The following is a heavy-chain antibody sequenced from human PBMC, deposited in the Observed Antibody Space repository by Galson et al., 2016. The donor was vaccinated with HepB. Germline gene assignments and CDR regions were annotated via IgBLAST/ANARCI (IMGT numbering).Heavy chain of an antibody. D-gene: IGHD1-1*01. CDR3: ARHMATQRYFYYGMDV. V-gene: IGHV1-2*02. Sequence: SVKVSCKASGYTFTDYYIHWVRQAPGRGLEWVGWINPNTGGANYVQKFQGRVTMTRDTSISTDYMDLSRLRSDDTAVYYCARHMATQRYFYYGMDVWGQGTTVTVSS. CDR1: GYTFTDYY. CDR2: INPNTGGA. J-gene: IGHJ6*02.